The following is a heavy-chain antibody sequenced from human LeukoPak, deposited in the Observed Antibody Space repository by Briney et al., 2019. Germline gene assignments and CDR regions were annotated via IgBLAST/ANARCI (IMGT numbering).Heavy chain of an antibody. Sequence: PGGSLRLSCAASGFTFDDYAMHWVRQAPGKGLEWVSGISWNSGSIGYADSVKGRFTISRDNAKNSLYLQMNSLRAEDTALYYCATGAFGELLYYGMDAWGQGTTVTVSS. D-gene: IGHD3-10*01. CDR1: GFTFDDYA. V-gene: IGHV3-9*01. J-gene: IGHJ6*02. CDR2: ISWNSGSI. CDR3: ATGAFGELLYYGMDA.